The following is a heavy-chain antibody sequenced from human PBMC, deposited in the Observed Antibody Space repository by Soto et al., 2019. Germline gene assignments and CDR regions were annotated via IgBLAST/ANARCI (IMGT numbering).Heavy chain of an antibody. V-gene: IGHV3-74*01. CDR1: GFTFRGYW. CDR2: IDGDGTST. J-gene: IGHJ5*02. CDR3: AIYDSIDKWFDP. D-gene: IGHD3-22*01. Sequence: GGSLRLSCAASGFTFRGYWMFWVRQAPGKGLVWVSRIDGDGTSTNYADSVRGRFTISRDNSKNTLYLQMNSLRDEDTAIYYCAIYDSIDKWFDPWGQGTPVTVSS.